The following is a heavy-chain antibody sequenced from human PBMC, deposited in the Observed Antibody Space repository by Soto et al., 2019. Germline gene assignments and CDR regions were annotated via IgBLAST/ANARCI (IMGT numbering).Heavy chain of an antibody. D-gene: IGHD5-18*01. CDR1: GGSVSSYY. Sequence: SETLSLTCTVSGGSVSSYYWSWIRQPPGKGLEWIGYIYYSGSTNYNPSIKSRVTISVDTSKNQFSLKLSSVTAADTAVYYCAKGLGDTAMVDLRGTNFDYWGQGTLVTV. CDR3: AKGLGDTAMVDLRGTNFDY. V-gene: IGHV4-59*02. J-gene: IGHJ4*02. CDR2: IYYSGST.